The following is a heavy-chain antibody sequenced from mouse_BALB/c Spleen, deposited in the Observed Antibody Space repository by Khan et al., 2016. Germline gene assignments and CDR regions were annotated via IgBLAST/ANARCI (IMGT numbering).Heavy chain of an antibody. CDR3: VREGMIMTPWFTY. V-gene: IGHV4-1*02. Sequence: EVKLLESGGGLVQPGGSLKLSCAASGFDFSRFWMNWVRKAPGKGLEWIGEINPDSSTINYTPSLKDKFIIFRDNAKNTLYLQMSKVRSEDTALYYGVREGMIMTPWFTYWGQGTLVTVSA. CDR1: GFDFSRFW. D-gene: IGHD2-4*01. J-gene: IGHJ3*01. CDR2: INPDSSTI.